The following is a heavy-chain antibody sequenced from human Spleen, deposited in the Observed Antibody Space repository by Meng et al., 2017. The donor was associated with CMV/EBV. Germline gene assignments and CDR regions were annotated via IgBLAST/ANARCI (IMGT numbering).Heavy chain of an antibody. D-gene: IGHD2-21*01. J-gene: IGHJ5*02. CDR3: ARDRIVVVPVNWFDP. Sequence: QLELQESGPGLVKPSGTLSLTCTVSGGSISSSSYYWGWIRQPPGKGLEWIGSIYYSGSTYYNPSLKSRVTISVDTSKNQFSLKLSSVTAADTAVYYCARDRIVVVPVNWFDPWGQGTLVTVSS. CDR1: GGSISSSSYY. CDR2: IYYSGST. V-gene: IGHV4-39*07.